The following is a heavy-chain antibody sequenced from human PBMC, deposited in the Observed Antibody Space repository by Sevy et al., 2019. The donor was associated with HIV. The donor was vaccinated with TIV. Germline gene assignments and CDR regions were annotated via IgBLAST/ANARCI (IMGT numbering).Heavy chain of an antibody. CDR3: ARESLLYGDYPGDYFDY. D-gene: IGHD4-17*01. V-gene: IGHV1-69*13. CDR1: GGTFSSYA. J-gene: IGHJ4*02. CDR2: IIPIFGTA. Sequence: ASVKVSCKASGGTFSSYAISWVRQAPGQGLEWMGGIIPIFGTANYAQKFQGRVTITADESTSTAYMELCSLRSEDTAVYYCARESLLYGDYPGDYFDYWGQGTLVTVSS.